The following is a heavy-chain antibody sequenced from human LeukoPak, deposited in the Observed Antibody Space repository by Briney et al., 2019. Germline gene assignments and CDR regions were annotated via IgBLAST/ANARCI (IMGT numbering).Heavy chain of an antibody. CDR3: VRDNRSYNFDY. V-gene: IGHV3-74*01. CDR2: IKSDGSFT. CDR1: GFTFRGYW. Sequence: PGGSLRLSCAASGFTFRGYWLHWVRQAPGKGLVWVSCIKSDGSFTSIADSAKGRFTISRDNAKNTVYLQMNSLRAEDTAVYYCVRDNRSYNFDYWGQGTLVTVSS. D-gene: IGHD1-26*01. J-gene: IGHJ4*02.